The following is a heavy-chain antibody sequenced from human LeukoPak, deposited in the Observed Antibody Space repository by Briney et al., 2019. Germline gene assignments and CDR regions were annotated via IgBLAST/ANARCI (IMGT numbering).Heavy chain of an antibody. CDR1: GFTVSSNY. D-gene: IGHD4-17*01. J-gene: IGHJ3*02. V-gene: IGHV3-53*01. CDR2: IYSGGST. Sequence: GGSLRLSCAASGFTVSSNYMSWVRQAPGKGLEWVSVIYSGGSTYYADSVKGRFTISRDNSKNTLYLQMNSLRAEDTAVYYCASTVTTSGDDAFDIWGQGTMVTVSS. CDR3: ASTVTTSGDDAFDI.